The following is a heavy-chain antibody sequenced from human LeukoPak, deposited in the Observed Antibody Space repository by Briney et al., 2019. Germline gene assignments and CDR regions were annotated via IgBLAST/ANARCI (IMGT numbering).Heavy chain of an antibody. D-gene: IGHD2-2*01. V-gene: IGHV4-59*01. CDR1: GGSISSYY. CDR3: ARGTRPAAPFDY. J-gene: IGHJ4*02. CDR2: IYSSGST. Sequence: SETLSLPCTVSGGSISSYYWSWIRQPPGKGLEWIGYIYSSGSTNYNPSLKSRVTISVDTSKNQFSLKLSSVTAADTAVYYCARGTRPAAPFDYWGQGTLVTVSS.